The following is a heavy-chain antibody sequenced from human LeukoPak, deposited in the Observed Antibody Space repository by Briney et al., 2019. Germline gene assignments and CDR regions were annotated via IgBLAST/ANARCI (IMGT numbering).Heavy chain of an antibody. CDR3: ARDLPYYDYVWGSYGPYAFDI. D-gene: IGHD3-16*01. Sequence: SETLSLTCTVSGGSISSYYWSWIRQPPGQGLEGIGYIYYSGSTNYNPSLKSRVTISVDTSKNQFSLKLSSVTAADTAVYYCARDLPYYDYVWGSYGPYAFDIWGQGTMVTVSS. V-gene: IGHV4-59*01. CDR1: GGSISSYY. CDR2: IYYSGST. J-gene: IGHJ3*02.